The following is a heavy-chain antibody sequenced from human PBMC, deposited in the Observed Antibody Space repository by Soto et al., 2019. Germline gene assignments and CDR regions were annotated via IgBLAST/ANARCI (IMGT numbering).Heavy chain of an antibody. D-gene: IGHD2-15*01. CDR3: ERGGTPIDY. V-gene: IGHV1-18*01. CDR1: GYTVTSYG. CDR2: ISAYNGNT. Sequence: ASVKVSCKASGYTVTSYGISWVRQAPGQGLEGMGGISAYNGNTNYAQKFQGRVTMTTDPSTSTASMAVRSLRFDDTAVYYCERGGTPIDYWGQGTLVTVSS. J-gene: IGHJ4*02.